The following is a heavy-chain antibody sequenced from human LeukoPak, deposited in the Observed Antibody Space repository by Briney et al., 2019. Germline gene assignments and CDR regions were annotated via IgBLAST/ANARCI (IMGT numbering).Heavy chain of an antibody. CDR3: ASIPVGANYFDY. Sequence: SQTLSLTCTVSGGSISSGGYYWSWIRQHPGKGLEWIGYTYYSGSTYYNPSLKSRVTISVDTSKNQFSLKLSSVTAADTAVYYCASIPVGANYFDYWGQGTLVTVSS. J-gene: IGHJ4*02. CDR1: GGSISSGGYY. D-gene: IGHD1-26*01. V-gene: IGHV4-31*03. CDR2: TYYSGST.